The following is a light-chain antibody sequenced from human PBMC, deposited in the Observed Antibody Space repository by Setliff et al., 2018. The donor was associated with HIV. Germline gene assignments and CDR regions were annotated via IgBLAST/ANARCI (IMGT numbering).Light chain of an antibody. Sequence: SVLAQPASVSGSPGQSIIISCTGSSSDVGDHDYVSWYQQHPGKAPRLIIYAVNYRPSGISTRFSGSKSGNTASLTISGLQAEDEADYYCSSHRSTTTREVFGTGTKVTVL. CDR2: AVN. V-gene: IGLV2-14*03. CDR3: SSHRSTTTREV. J-gene: IGLJ1*01. CDR1: SSDVGDHDY.